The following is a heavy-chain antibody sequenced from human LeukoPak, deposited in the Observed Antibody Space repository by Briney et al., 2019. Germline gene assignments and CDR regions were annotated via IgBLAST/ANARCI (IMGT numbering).Heavy chain of an antibody. CDR3: ARDRGVLLWFGELKKSVDAFDI. Sequence: PGGSLRLSCAASGFTFSSYSMNWVRQAPGKGLEWVSSISSSSSYIYYADSVKGRFTISRDNAKNSLYLQMNSLRAEDTAVYYCARDRGVLLWFGELKKSVDAFDIWGQGTMVTVSS. CDR2: ISSSSSYI. CDR1: GFTFSSYS. J-gene: IGHJ3*02. D-gene: IGHD3-10*01. V-gene: IGHV3-21*01.